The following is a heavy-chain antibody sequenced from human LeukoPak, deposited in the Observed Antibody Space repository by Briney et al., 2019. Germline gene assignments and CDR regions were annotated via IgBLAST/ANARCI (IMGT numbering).Heavy chain of an antibody. CDR3: ARDPPYSSTDYYYGMDV. J-gene: IGHJ6*02. Sequence: GGSLRLSCAASGFTFSSYWMSWVRQAPGKGLEWVANIKQDGSEKYYVDSVKGRFTISRDNAKNSLYLQMNSLRAEDTAVYYCARDPPYSSTDYYYGMDVWGQGTTVTVSS. CDR1: GFTFSSYW. CDR2: IKQDGSEK. V-gene: IGHV3-7*01. D-gene: IGHD6-19*01.